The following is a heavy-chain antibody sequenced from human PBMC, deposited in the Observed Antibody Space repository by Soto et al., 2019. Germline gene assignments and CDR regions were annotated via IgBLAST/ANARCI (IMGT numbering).Heavy chain of an antibody. Sequence: QLQLQESGPGLVKPSETLSLTCTVSGGSISSSSYWGWIHQPPGKGLEWIGSIYYSGSTYYNPSLQNRVPISVDTSKNQFSLKLSSVTAADTAVYYCARHTPAISISDHWGQGTLVTVSS. CDR3: ARHTPAISISDH. D-gene: IGHD2-15*01. CDR1: GGSISSSSY. V-gene: IGHV4-39*01. CDR2: IYYSGST. J-gene: IGHJ4*02.